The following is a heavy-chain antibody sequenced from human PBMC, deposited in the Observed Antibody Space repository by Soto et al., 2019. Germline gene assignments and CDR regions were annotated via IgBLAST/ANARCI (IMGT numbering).Heavy chain of an antibody. CDR1: GITFSTYR. D-gene: IGHD3-3*01. Sequence: EVQLVESGGGLVQPGGSLRLSCVVSGITFSTYRMHWVRQAPGKGLVWVSHIKSDGTVTHYTDSVRGRFIISRDNAKNTLCLQMNSLRAEDTAVYYCERENYDFWSGYYLDYWGQGTLVTVSS. V-gene: IGHV3-74*01. CDR2: IKSDGTVT. CDR3: ERENYDFWSGYYLDY. J-gene: IGHJ4*02.